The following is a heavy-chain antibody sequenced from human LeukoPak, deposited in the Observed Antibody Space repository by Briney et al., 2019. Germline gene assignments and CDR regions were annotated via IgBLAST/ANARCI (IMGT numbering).Heavy chain of an antibody. CDR2: IYYSGST. Sequence: SETLSLTCTVSGGSISSYYWSWLRQPPGKGLEWIGDIYYSGSTNYNPSLKSRVTISVDTSKNQFSLKLSSVTAADTAVYYCARDSSPTQYWGQGTLVTVSS. J-gene: IGHJ4*02. CDR1: GGSISSYY. V-gene: IGHV4-59*01. CDR3: ARDSSPTQY.